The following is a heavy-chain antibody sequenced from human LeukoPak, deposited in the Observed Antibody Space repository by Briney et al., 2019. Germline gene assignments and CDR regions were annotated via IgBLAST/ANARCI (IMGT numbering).Heavy chain of an antibody. CDR2: INPNSGGT. CDR1: GYTFTSSD. V-gene: IGHV1-2*02. Sequence: GASVKVSCKASGYTFTSSDINWVRQATGQGLEWMGWINPNSGGTNYAQKFQGRVTMTRDTSISTAYMELSRLRSDDTAVYYCARVSPEHGHAFDIWGQGTMVTVSS. J-gene: IGHJ3*02. D-gene: IGHD1-14*01. CDR3: ARVSPEHGHAFDI.